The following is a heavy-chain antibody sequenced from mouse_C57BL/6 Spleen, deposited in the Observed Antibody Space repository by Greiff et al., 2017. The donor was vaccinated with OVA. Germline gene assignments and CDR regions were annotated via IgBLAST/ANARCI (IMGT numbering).Heavy chain of an antibody. Sequence: LVESGAELVRPGTSVKVSCKASGYAFTNYLIEWVKQRPGQGLEWIGVINPGSGGTNYNEKFKGKATLTADKSSSTAYMQLSSLTSEDSAVYFCARRGNYDYAMDYWGQGTSVTVSS. V-gene: IGHV1-54*01. D-gene: IGHD2-1*01. CDR3: ARRGNYDYAMDY. CDR2: INPGSGGT. CDR1: GYAFTNYL. J-gene: IGHJ4*01.